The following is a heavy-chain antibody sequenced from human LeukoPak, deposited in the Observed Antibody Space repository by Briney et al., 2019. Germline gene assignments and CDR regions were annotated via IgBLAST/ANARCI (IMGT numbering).Heavy chain of an antibody. CDR2: INPDGSTT. J-gene: IGHJ4*02. D-gene: IGHD1-26*01. V-gene: IGHV3-74*01. CDR3: TTDGVGVEGATYDN. CDR1: GFTFSNYW. Sequence: GGSLRLSCAASGFTFSNYWMHWVRQDPGKGLVWVSFINPDGSTTNYADSVKGRFTISRDNAKNALYLQMNSLRAEDTAVYYCTTDGVGVEGATYDNWGQGTLVSVSS.